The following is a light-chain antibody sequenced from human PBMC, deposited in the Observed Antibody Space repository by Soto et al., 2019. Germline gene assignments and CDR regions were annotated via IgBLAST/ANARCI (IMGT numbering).Light chain of an antibody. V-gene: IGLV2-8*01. CDR2: EVN. CDR3: SSYAGINNLGV. Sequence: QSPLTQPPSASGTPGQSVTISCTGTSSDVGGYKYVSWYQQHPGKAPKLMIFEVNKRPSGVPDRFSGSKSGNTASLTVSGLQAEDEADYYCSSYAGINNLGVFGTGTKLTV. CDR1: SSDVGGYKY. J-gene: IGLJ1*01.